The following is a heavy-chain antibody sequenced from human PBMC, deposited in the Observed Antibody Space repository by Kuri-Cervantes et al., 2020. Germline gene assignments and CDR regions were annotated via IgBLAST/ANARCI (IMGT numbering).Heavy chain of an antibody. CDR1: GFTFSNYP. D-gene: IGHD3-16*01. J-gene: IGHJ6*02. Sequence: GGSLRLSCAASGFTFSNYPMHWVRQAPGKGLEWVAVISYDGSNNYYADSVKGRFTISRDDSKNTLYLEMNSLRAEDTAVYYCARDRFQSRPPYYYGMDVWGQGTTVTVSS. CDR3: ARDRFQSRPPYYYGMDV. CDR2: ISYDGSNN. V-gene: IGHV3-30-3*01.